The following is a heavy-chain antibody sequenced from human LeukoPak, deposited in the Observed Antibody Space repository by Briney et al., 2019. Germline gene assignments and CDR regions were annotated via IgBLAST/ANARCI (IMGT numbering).Heavy chain of an antibody. J-gene: IGHJ4*02. CDR3: ASIVAAGKGYFDY. V-gene: IGHV3-66*01. CDR2: IYSGGRT. Sequence: GGSLRLSCAASGLTVSSNYMSWVRQAPGKGLEFVSVIYSGGRTYYADSVKGRFTISRDNSKNTLYLQMNSLRAEDTAVYYCASIVAAGKGYFDYWGQGTLVTVSS. CDR1: GLTVSSNY. D-gene: IGHD6-13*01.